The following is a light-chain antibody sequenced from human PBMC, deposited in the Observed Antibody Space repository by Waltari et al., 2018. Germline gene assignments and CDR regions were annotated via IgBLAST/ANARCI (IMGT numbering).Light chain of an antibody. CDR3: QQYYNWPRT. Sequence: EIVMTQSPATLSVSPGERASLSCRASQSVSSNLAWYQQKPGQAPRLLIYGASTRATGIPARFSGSGSGTEFTFTISSLQSEDFAVYYCQQYYNWPRTFGQGTKLEIK. CDR1: QSVSSN. CDR2: GAS. V-gene: IGKV3-15*01. J-gene: IGKJ1*01.